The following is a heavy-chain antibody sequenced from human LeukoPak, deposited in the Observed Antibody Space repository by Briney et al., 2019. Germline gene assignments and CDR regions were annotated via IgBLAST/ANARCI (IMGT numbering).Heavy chain of an antibody. J-gene: IGHJ5*02. CDR1: GFTFSSYS. V-gene: IGHV3-21*01. CDR3: ARLGLSIAAAGTWPGWFDP. CDR2: ISSSSSYI. D-gene: IGHD6-13*01. Sequence: GGSLRLSCAASGFTFSSYSTNWVRQAPGKGLEWVSSISSSSSYIYYADSVKGRFTISRDNAKNSLYLQMNSLRAEDTAVYYCARLGLSIAAAGTWPGWFDPWGQGTLVTVSS.